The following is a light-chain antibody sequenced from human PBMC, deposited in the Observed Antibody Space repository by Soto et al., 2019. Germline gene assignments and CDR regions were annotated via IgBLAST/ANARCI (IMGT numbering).Light chain of an antibody. V-gene: IGKV3D-15*01. CDR2: DAS. CDR1: QSVSQSVTTN. Sequence: EIVMMQFPATLSVSPGERVTLSCRASQSVSQSVTTNLAWYQQKPAQAPRLXXFDASARAVDIPGRFSGSKSGTEFILTISSLQTADFSVYYRHYYAKWPPGTFGQGTKVDIK. J-gene: IGKJ1*01. CDR3: HYYAKWPPGT.